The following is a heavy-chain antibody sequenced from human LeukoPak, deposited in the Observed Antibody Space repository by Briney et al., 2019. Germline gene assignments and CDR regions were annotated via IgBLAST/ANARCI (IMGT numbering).Heavy chain of an antibody. D-gene: IGHD3-10*01. J-gene: IGHJ6*03. CDR1: GGSFSGYY. CDR3: ARRLGRKFGERFYYYHYMDV. CDR2: MNHSGST. Sequence: SDTLSLTCTIYGGSFSGYYWSWIRQPPGKGLDWIGEMNHSGSTNYNPPLKSRVTIQVDTSKNQFSLKLTAVTAGDTAVYYCARRLGRKFGERFYYYHYMDVWGKGTTLTISS. V-gene: IGHV4-34*01.